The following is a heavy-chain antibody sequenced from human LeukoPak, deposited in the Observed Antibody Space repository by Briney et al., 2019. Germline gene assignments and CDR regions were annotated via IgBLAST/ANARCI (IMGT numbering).Heavy chain of an antibody. D-gene: IGHD3-22*01. CDR3: ARDLRVIVEYYFDY. CDR2: INPNSGGT. CDR1: GYTFTGYY. Sequence: ASVKVSCKASGYTFTGYYMHWVRQAPGQGLEWMGWINPNSGGTNYAQKFQGRVTMTRDTSISTAYMELSRLRSDDTAVYYCARDLRVIVEYYFDYWGQGTLVTVSS. V-gene: IGHV1-2*02. J-gene: IGHJ4*02.